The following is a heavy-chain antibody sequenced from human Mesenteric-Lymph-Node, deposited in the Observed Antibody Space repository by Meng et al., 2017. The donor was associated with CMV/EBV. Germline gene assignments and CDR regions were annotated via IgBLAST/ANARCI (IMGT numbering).Heavy chain of an antibody. J-gene: IGHJ4*02. CDR2: IYNDGSTR. CDR1: GFTFSSYE. Sequence: GESLKISCAASGFTFSSYEMNWVRQAPGKGLEWISYIYNDGSTRYYADSVKGRFTISRDNAKNSLYLQMNSLSAEDTAVYYCARVGDNDVWSRPGDWGQGTLVTVSS. CDR3: ARVGDNDVWSRPGD. V-gene: IGHV3-48*03. D-gene: IGHD3-3*01.